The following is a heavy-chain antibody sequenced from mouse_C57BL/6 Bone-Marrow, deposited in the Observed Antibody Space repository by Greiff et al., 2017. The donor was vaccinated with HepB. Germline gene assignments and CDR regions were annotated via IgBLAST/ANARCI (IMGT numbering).Heavy chain of an antibody. D-gene: IGHD2-4*01. V-gene: IGHV1-81*01. CDR1: GYTFTSYG. J-gene: IGHJ2*01. CDR2: IHPRSGNT. CDR3: ARSELRREYLDY. Sequence: VKLLESGAELARPGASVKLSCKASGYTFTSYGISWVKQRTGQGLEWIGKIHPRSGNTYYNEKLKGKATLTVDKSSSTAYMELRSLTSEDSAVYFGARSELRREYLDYWGQGTILTVSA.